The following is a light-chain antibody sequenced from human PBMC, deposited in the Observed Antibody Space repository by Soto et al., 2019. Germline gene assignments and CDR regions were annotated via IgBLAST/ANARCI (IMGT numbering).Light chain of an antibody. V-gene: IGLV4-69*01. CDR1: SGHNTYA. Sequence: QPVLTQSPSASASLGASVKLTCTLSSGHNTYAIAWHQQQPEKGPRYLMKVNSDGSHIKGEGIPDRFSGSSSGAERYLTISSLQSEDEAEYYCQTWGSDIHALFGGGTQLTVL. J-gene: IGLJ7*01. CDR3: QTWGSDIHAL. CDR2: VNSDGSH.